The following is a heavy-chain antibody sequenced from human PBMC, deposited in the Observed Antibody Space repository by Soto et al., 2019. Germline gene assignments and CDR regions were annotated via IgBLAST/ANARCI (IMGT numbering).Heavy chain of an antibody. Sequence: QVQLQESGPGLVKPSETLSLTCTVSGGSISSYSWSWIRQSPGKGLEWIACIHDSGSTNYNPSLKSRVTISVDTSKNQFSLKLSSVTAADTAVYYCARGIDSSSGWFDPWGQGTLVTVSS. CDR3: ARGIDSSSGWFDP. CDR1: GGSISSYS. V-gene: IGHV4-59*12. CDR2: IHDSGST. D-gene: IGHD6-6*01. J-gene: IGHJ5*02.